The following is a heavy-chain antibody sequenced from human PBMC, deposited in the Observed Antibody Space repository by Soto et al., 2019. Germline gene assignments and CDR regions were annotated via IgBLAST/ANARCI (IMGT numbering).Heavy chain of an antibody. CDR2: ISNDGTDQ. CDR3: ARGCSGGTNCFYFDF. CDR1: GFTFGNFG. D-gene: IGHD6-13*01. Sequence: QVQLVESGGGVVQPGRSLRLSCAASGFTFGNFGIHWVRQAPGKGLEWVADISNDGTDQYYAASVKGRFTISRDNSKNTLYLQMNSLRAEDTAVYYCARGCSGGTNCFYFDFWGQGILVTVSS. V-gene: IGHV3-30*03. J-gene: IGHJ4*02.